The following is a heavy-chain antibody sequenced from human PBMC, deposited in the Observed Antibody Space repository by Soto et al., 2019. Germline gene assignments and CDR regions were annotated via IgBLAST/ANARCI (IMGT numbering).Heavy chain of an antibody. V-gene: IGHV1-2*04. CDR2: INPNSGGT. D-gene: IGHD3-10*01. CDR3: ARDEAYYYGSGGPDYYYGMDV. CDR1: GYTFTGYY. J-gene: IGHJ6*02. Sequence: GASVKVSCKASGYTFTGYYMHWVRQAPGQGLEWMGWINPNSGGTNYAQKFQGWVTMTRDTSISTAYMELSRLRSDDTAVYYCARDEAYYYGSGGPDYYYGMDVWGQGTTVTVSS.